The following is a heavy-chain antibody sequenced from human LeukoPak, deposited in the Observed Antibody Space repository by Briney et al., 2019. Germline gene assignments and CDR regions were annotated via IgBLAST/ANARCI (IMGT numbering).Heavy chain of an antibody. J-gene: IGHJ6*02. D-gene: IGHD1-1*01. CDR3: AKGVPGTTYYGTDV. CDR1: GFTFSRYA. CDR2: ISGSADNT. V-gene: IGHV3-23*01. Sequence: GGSLRLSCAAFGFTFSRYAMSWVRQAPGRGLQWVSLISGSADNTYYTDSVKGRFTISRDNSKNTLYLQMDSLRADDTAVYYCAKGVPGTTYYGTDVCGQGTTVIVSS.